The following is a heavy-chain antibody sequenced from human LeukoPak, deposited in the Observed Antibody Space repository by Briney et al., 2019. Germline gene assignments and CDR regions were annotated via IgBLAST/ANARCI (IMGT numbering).Heavy chain of an antibody. CDR3: ARDGPAQMVDFDY. CDR1: GYTFSGTGWF. CDR2: IYPYTGAT. D-gene: IGHD3-10*01. V-gene: IGHV1-2*02. Sequence: ASVKVSCKASGYTFSGTGWFLYWLRQAPGQGLECMGWIYPYTGATHYAQKFQGRVAMTRDTSISTAYMELSRLRPDDTAVYYCARDGPAQMVDFDYWGQGTLVTVSS. J-gene: IGHJ4*02.